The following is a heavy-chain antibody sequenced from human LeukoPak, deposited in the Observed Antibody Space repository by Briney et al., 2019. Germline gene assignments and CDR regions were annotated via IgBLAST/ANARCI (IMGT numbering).Heavy chain of an antibody. Sequence: SETLSLTCTVSGDSISSSYWSWIWQPPGKRLEWVGYVHYTGKTNYNPSLNNRATISVDMSKNQFSLTLTSVTLADTAVYYCARGYYDRSGSSNPFDSWGQGTLVTVSA. CDR2: VHYTGKT. CDR3: ARGYYDRSGSSNPFDS. D-gene: IGHD3-22*01. V-gene: IGHV4-59*01. CDR1: GDSISSSY. J-gene: IGHJ4*02.